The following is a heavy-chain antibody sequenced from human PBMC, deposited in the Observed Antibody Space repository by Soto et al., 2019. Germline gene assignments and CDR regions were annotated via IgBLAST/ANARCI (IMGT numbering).Heavy chain of an antibody. CDR3: AKHLEYTPSDGMDV. CDR1: GFPFRSFG. V-gene: IGHV3-30*18. CDR2: ISYDGSDE. D-gene: IGHD2-2*02. Sequence: GGSLTLSFAASGFPFRSFGMHWVRPAPGKGLEWVALISYDGSDEYYADSVKGRFTVSRDNSKNTLYLQMNSLQVEDTAIYYCAKHLEYTPSDGMDVWGQGTTVTVSS. J-gene: IGHJ6*02.